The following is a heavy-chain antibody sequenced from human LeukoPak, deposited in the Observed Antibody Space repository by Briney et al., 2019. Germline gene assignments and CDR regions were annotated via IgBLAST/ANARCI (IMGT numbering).Heavy chain of an antibody. J-gene: IGHJ4*02. V-gene: IGHV4-39*01. CDR1: GGSISSGIYY. CDR3: ARHVRQQLPPKAFDY. CDR2: IYYSGNT. Sequence: SETLSLTCTVSGGSISSGIYYWGWIRQPPGKGMEWFGSIYYSGNTYYNPSLKSRVTISVDTSKNQSSLKLNSVTAADTAVYYCARHVRQQLPPKAFDYWGQGTLVTVSS. D-gene: IGHD6-13*01.